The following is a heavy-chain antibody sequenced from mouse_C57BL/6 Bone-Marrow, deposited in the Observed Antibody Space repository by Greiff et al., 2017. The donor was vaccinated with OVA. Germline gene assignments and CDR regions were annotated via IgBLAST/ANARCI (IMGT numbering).Heavy chain of an antibody. CDR3: TFFYAYAMDD. D-gene: IGHD1-1*01. J-gene: IGHJ4*01. CDR2: IDPENGDT. Sequence: VQLQQSGAELVRPGASVKLSCTASGFNIKDDYMHWVKQRPEQGLEWIGWIDPENGDTEYASKFQGKATIPPDKSSNTAYLPLSSLTSYDTAVYYCTFFYAYAMDDWGQGTTVTVSS. CDR1: GFNIKDDY. V-gene: IGHV14-4*01.